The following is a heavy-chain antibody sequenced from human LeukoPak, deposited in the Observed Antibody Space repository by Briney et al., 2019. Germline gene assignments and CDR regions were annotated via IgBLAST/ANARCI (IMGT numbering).Heavy chain of an antibody. D-gene: IGHD6-19*01. V-gene: IGHV1-3*03. CDR2: INTYNAYT. J-gene: IGHJ4*02. Sequence: APVKVSCKASGYTFNNLAIHWVRQDPGQRREWIGWINTYNAYTEYSQEFQGRVTITRDTAASTAYIELSSLTSEDMGVYYCARDSGAGWYQYYWGQGTLVTVSS. CDR3: ARDSGAGWYQYY. CDR1: GYTFNNLA.